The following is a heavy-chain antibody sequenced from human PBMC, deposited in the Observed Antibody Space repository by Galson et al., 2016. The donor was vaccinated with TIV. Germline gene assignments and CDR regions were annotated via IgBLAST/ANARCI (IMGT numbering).Heavy chain of an antibody. CDR1: GGSISSYY. Sequence: ETLSLTCTVSGGSISSYYWSWIRQPPGKGLEWIGYIYNSGITKYNPSLKSRVSISVDTSKNQFSLRLTSVTASDTAMYYCVRDDGRYYPEALQHWGQGTLVIVSS. D-gene: IGHD1-26*01. CDR3: VRDDGRYYPEALQH. V-gene: IGHV4-4*08. J-gene: IGHJ1*01. CDR2: IYNSGIT.